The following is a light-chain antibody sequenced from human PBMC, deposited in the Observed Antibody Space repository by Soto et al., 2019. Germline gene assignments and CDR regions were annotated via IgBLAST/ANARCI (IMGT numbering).Light chain of an antibody. CDR3: QQYGSPPWT. J-gene: IGKJ1*01. CDR2: GAS. V-gene: IGKV3-20*01. Sequence: EIVLTQSPGPLSLSPGERATLSCRASQSVSSSYLAWYQQKPGQAPRLLIYGASSRATGIPDRFSGSGSGTDFTRTISRLEPEDFAVYYCQQYGSPPWTFGQGTKVEIK. CDR1: QSVSSSY.